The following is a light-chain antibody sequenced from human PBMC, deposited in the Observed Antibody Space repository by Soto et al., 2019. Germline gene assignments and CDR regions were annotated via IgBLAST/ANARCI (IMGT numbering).Light chain of an antibody. CDR2: DAS. CDR3: QQRSNWPPT. J-gene: IGKJ5*01. V-gene: IGKV3-11*01. CDR1: QSVNNY. Sequence: EIVLTQSPATLSLSPGERATLSCRASQSVNNYFAWHQQKPGQAPRLLIYDASNRATGIPARFSGSGSGTDFTLPISSLEPEDFAVYYCQQRSNWPPTFGQGTRLEIK.